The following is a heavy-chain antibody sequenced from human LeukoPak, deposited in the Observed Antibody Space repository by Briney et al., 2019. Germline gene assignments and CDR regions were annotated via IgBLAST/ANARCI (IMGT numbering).Heavy chain of an antibody. Sequence: ASVKVSCKASGYTFASYDISWVRQAPGQGLEWMGWIRAYNGNTNYAQKLQGRLTMTKDTSTDTAYMDLSSLTSEDTAVYYCARGQKKREDYGGQVEGEYFQYWGQGTLVTVSS. CDR1: GYTFASYD. D-gene: IGHD4-23*01. CDR2: IRAYNGNT. V-gene: IGHV1-18*01. CDR3: ARGQKKREDYGGQVEGEYFQY. J-gene: IGHJ1*01.